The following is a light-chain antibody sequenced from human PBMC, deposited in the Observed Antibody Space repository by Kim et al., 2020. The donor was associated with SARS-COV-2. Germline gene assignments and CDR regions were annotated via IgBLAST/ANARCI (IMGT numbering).Light chain of an antibody. CDR3: CSYAGSYTLV. Sequence: GQSVTISSTGTSNDVGGYNYVSWYQQHPGEAPTLMMYDDSNRPSGVPDRFSGSKSGNTASLTISGRQAEDEADYYCCSYAGSYTLVFGGGTQLTVL. CDR1: SNDVGGYNY. V-gene: IGLV2-11*01. J-gene: IGLJ2*01. CDR2: DDS.